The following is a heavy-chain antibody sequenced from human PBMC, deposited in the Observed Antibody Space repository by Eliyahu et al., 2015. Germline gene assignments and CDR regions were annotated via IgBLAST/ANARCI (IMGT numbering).Heavy chain of an antibody. CDR2: IIPILGIA. D-gene: IGHD2-15*01. V-gene: IGHV1-69*04. CDR3: ARDPEGYCSGGSCYSRYFDY. J-gene: IGHJ4*02. Sequence: VRQAPGQGLEWMGRIIPILGIANYAQKFQGRVTITADKSTSTAYMELSSLRSEDTAVYYCARDPEGYCSGGSCYSRYFDYWGQGTLVTVSS.